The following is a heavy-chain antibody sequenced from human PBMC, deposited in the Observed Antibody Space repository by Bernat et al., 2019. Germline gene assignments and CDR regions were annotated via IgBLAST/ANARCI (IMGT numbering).Heavy chain of an antibody. CDR1: GFTFDDYG. D-gene: IGHD3-22*01. CDR2: INWNGGSA. CDR3: ANDLYYYDSSGYYWGY. J-gene: IGHJ4*02. V-gene: IGHV3-20*04. Sequence: EVQLVESGGGVVRPGGSLRLSCAASGFTFDDYGMSWVRQAPGKGLEWVCGINWNGGSAGYADSVKGRFTISRDNAKNSLYLQMNILRAEDTALYYCANDLYYYDSSGYYWGYWGQGTLVTVSS.